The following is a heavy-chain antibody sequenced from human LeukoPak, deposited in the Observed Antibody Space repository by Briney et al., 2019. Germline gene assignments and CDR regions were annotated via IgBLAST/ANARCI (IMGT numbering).Heavy chain of an antibody. J-gene: IGHJ5*01. V-gene: IGHV3-23*01. D-gene: IGHD3-22*01. CDR3: AKDYNYDSAGLSLGS. CDR1: GFTFSTYA. CDR2: ISGSGTKT. Sequence: PGGSLRLSCAVSGFTFSTYAMIWVRQAPRKGLEWVSGISGSGTKTYYADSVKGRFTISRDNSKNTLYLQMNSLRAEDTAVYFCAKDYNYDSAGLSLGSWGQGTLVTVSS.